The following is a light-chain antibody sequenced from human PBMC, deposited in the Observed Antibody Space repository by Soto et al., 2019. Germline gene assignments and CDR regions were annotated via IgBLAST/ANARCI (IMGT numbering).Light chain of an antibody. J-gene: IGKJ5*01. Sequence: DIVLTQYTATLSVSPGERATLSCRASQSVSSNLAWCQQKPGQAPRLLIYGASSRATGIPDRFSGSGSGTDFTLTISRLEPEDFAVYYCQQYGSSPITFGQGTRLENK. V-gene: IGKV3-20*01. CDR1: QSVSSN. CDR2: GAS. CDR3: QQYGSSPIT.